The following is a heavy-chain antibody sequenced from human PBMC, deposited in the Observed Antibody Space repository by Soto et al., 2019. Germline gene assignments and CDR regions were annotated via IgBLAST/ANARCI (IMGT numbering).Heavy chain of an antibody. D-gene: IGHD6-19*01. J-gene: IGHJ6*02. V-gene: IGHV3-48*02. Sequence: EVQLVESGGGLVQPGGSLRLSCAASGFTFSSYSMNWVRQAPGKGLEWVSYISSSSSTIYYADSVKGRFTISRDNAKNSLYLQMNSLRDKDTAVYYCARVGEQWLVVSNYYYYGMDVWGQGTTVTVSS. CDR3: ARVGEQWLVVSNYYYYGMDV. CDR2: ISSSSSTI. CDR1: GFTFSSYS.